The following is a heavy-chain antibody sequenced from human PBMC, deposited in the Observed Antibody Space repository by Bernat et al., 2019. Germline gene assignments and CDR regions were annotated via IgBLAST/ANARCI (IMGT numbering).Heavy chain of an antibody. CDR3: AREGWSAMAAAGTGADY. V-gene: IGHV3-33*01. J-gene: IGHJ4*02. D-gene: IGHD6-25*01. CDR2: IWYDSSNS. Sequence: QVQLVESGGGVVQPGTSLRLSCVASGFTFSNNGRHWVRQAPGKGLGGVAVIWYDSSNSYYADSVRGRFTISKDNSKNTLFLQMNSLRTEDTGVYYCAREGWSAMAAAGTGADYWGQGTLVSVSS. CDR1: GFTFSNNG.